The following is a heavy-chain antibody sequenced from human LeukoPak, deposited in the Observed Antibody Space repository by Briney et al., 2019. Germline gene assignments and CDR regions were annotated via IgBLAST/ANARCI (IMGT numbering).Heavy chain of an antibody. CDR2: INHSGST. D-gene: IGHD1-26*01. Sequence: GSLRLSCAASGFTFSSYAMSWVRQPPGKGLEWIGEINHSGSTNYNPSLKSRVTISVDTSKNQFSLKLSSVTAADTAVYYCARVVGATEAWGQGTLVTVSS. V-gene: IGHV4-34*01. J-gene: IGHJ5*02. CDR3: ARVVGATEA. CDR1: GFTFSSYA.